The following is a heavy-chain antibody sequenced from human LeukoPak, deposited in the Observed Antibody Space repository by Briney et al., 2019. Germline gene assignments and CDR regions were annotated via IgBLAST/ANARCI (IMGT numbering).Heavy chain of an antibody. CDR3: ARAEQWGLGWFDP. CDR1: GYTFTSYA. D-gene: IGHD6-19*01. J-gene: IGHJ5*02. Sequence: SVKVSCKASGYTFTSYAISWVRQAPGQGLEWMGGIIPIFGTANYARKFQGRVTITADESTSTAYMELSSLRSEDTAVYYCARAEQWGLGWFDPWGQGTLVTVSS. V-gene: IGHV1-69*13. CDR2: IIPIFGTA.